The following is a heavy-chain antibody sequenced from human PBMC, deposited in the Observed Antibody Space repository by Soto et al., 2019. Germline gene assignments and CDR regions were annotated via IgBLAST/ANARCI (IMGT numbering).Heavy chain of an antibody. CDR1: GASIGSTSSY. CDR3: ARHSYYSNPLRFDP. Sequence: PSETLSLTCSVSGASIGSTSSYWGWIRQAPGKGLEWIGSFFYSRNTYYNPSLKSRVTISVDTSKIQFSLKLSSVTAADTAVYYCARHSYYSNPLRFDPWGQGTLVTVSS. CDR2: FFYSRNT. D-gene: IGHD4-4*01. J-gene: IGHJ5*02. V-gene: IGHV4-39*01.